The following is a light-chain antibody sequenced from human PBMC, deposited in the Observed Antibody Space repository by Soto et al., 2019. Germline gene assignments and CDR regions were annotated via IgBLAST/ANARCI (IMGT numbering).Light chain of an antibody. CDR1: QSISSY. J-gene: IGKJ4*01. CDR2: GAS. CDR3: QQYNSYPLT. Sequence: DIHLTQSPSLLSASVGDRVTITCRASQSISSYLNWYQQKPGKAPKSLIYGASSLHRGVPSKFTGSGSGTHFTLTISSLQPEDFATYYCQQYNSYPLTFGGGTKWIS. V-gene: IGKV1-16*02.